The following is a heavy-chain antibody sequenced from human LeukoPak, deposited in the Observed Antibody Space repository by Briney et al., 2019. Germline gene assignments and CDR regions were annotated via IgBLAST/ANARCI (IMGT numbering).Heavy chain of an antibody. D-gene: IGHD6-19*01. V-gene: IGHV4-59*01. CDR1: GGSISSYY. CDR3: ARDSFLPRLSSGWAGYYFDY. Sequence: PSETLSLTCTVSGGSISSYYWSWIRQPPGKGLEWIGYIYYSGSTNYNPSLKSRVTISVDTSKNQFSLKLSSVTAADTAVYYCARDSFLPRLSSGWAGYYFDYWGQGTLVTVSS. J-gene: IGHJ4*02. CDR2: IYYSGST.